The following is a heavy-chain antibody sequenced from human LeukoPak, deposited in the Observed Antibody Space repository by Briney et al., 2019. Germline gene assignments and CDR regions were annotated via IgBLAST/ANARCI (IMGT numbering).Heavy chain of an antibody. CDR2: ISRGSSYI. V-gene: IGHV3-21*01. J-gene: IGHJ5*02. CDR1: GFTFSSYS. D-gene: IGHD4-11*01. Sequence: GGSLRLSRAASGFTFSSYSMTWVRQAPGKGLQWVSSISRGSSYIYYADSVKGRFTISRDNAKNSLYLQMNSLTAEDTAVYYCARDRLSEHDYSNYGEGWFDPWGQGTLVTVSS. CDR3: ARDRLSEHDYSNYGEGWFDP.